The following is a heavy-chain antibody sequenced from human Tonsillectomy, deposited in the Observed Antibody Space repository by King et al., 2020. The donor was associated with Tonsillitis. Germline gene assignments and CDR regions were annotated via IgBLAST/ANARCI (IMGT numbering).Heavy chain of an antibody. CDR2: INSDGSST. J-gene: IGHJ4*02. V-gene: IGHV3-74*01. D-gene: IGHD3-16*01. CDR1: GFTFSSYW. CDR3: ARVPLRWELGFDY. Sequence: VQLVVSGGGLVQPGGSLRLSCAASGFTFSSYWMHWVRQAPGKGLVWVSRINSDGSSTSYADSVKGRFTIYRDNAKNTLYLQMNSLRAEDTAVYYCARVPLRWELGFDYWGQGTLVTVSS.